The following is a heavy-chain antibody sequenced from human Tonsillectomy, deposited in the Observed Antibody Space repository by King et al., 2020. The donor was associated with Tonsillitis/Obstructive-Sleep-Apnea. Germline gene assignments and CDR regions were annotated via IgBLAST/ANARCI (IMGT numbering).Heavy chain of an antibody. V-gene: IGHV1-18*01. J-gene: IGHJ6*03. CDR1: GYTFTSYG. Sequence: QLVQSGAEVKKPGASVKVSCKTSGYTFTSYGISWVRQAPGQGLEWMGWISPYNGNTKFAQTLKGRVTMTTDTSTSTAYMELRSLTSDDTAVFYCARGGDQHYFYMDVWGKGTTVIVSS. D-gene: IGHD2-2*01. CDR3: ARGGDQHYFYMDV. CDR2: ISPYNGNT.